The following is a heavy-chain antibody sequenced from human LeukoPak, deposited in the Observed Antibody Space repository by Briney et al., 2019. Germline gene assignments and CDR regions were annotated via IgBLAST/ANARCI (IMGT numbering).Heavy chain of an antibody. CDR2: IFPSGGEI. Sequence: GGSLRLSCAASGFTFSTYGMSWVRQAPGKGLEWVSSIFPSGGEIHYADSVRGRFTISRDNSKSTLSLQMNSLRAEDTAIYYCATYRQVLLPFESWGQGTLVTVSS. CDR1: GFTFSTYG. CDR3: ATYRQVLLPFES. D-gene: IGHD2-8*02. J-gene: IGHJ4*02. V-gene: IGHV3-23*01.